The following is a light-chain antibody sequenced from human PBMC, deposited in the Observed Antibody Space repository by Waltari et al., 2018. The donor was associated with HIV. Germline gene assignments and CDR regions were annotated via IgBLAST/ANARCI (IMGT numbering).Light chain of an antibody. Sequence: DIVMTQSPDSLAVSLGERATINCKSSQSMSYRSHKQNDLAWYQQKPGPPPKLLIYCASSRESWVPDRFSGSGSGTDFTLTISSLQAEDVAVYYCQTYYSIPLTLGGGTKVEIK. CDR1: QSMSYRSHKQND. J-gene: IGKJ4*01. V-gene: IGKV4-1*01. CDR2: CAS. CDR3: QTYYSIPLT.